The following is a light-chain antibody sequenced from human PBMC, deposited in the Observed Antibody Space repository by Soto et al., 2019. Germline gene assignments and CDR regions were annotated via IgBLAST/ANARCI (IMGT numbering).Light chain of an antibody. Sequence: EIVLTQSPGTLSLSPGEXATLSCRASQSVSSSYLAWYQQKPGQAPRLLIYGASSRATGIPDRFSGSGSGTDFTLTISRLEPEDFAVYYCQQYGSSLFTLGQGTRLEI. J-gene: IGKJ5*01. CDR3: QQYGSSLFT. CDR1: QSVSSSY. CDR2: GAS. V-gene: IGKV3-20*01.